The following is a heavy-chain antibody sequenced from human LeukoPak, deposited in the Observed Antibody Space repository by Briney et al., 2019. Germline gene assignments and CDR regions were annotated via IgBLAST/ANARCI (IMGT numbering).Heavy chain of an antibody. V-gene: IGHV1-18*01. CDR3: ARDFVPLRYFDWLSLDAFDI. D-gene: IGHD3-9*01. CDR2: ISAYNGNT. Sequence: ASVKVSCKASGYTFTSYGTSWVRQAPGQGLEWMGWISAYNGNTNYAQKLQGRVTMTTDTSTSTAYMELRSLRSDDTAVYYCARDFVPLRYFDWLSLDAFDIWGQGTMVTVSS. CDR1: GYTFTSYG. J-gene: IGHJ3*02.